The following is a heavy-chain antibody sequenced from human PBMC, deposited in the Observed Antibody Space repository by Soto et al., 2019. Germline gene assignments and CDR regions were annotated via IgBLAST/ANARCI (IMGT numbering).Heavy chain of an antibody. Sequence: SSVKVSCKASGYMFTGYYIHWVRQAPGQGLEWMGWINPDTGGTNFDQKFQDRVTMTRDTSISTAYMDLTGLTSDDTAVYYCARKVATFNFDTWGQGILVTVSS. D-gene: IGHD5-12*01. CDR2: INPDTGGT. J-gene: IGHJ4*02. CDR3: ARKVATFNFDT. V-gene: IGHV1-2*02. CDR1: GYMFTGYY.